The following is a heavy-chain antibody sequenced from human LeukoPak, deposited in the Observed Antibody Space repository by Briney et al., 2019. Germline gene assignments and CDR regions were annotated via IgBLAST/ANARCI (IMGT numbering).Heavy chain of an antibody. CDR1: GGSFSGYY. CDR3: AVKVRDQLLYWFDP. CDR2: INHSGST. V-gene: IGHV4-34*01. Sequence: SETLSLTCAVYGGSFSGYYWSWIRQPPGKGLEWIGEINHSGSTNYNPSLKSRVTISVDTSMNQFSLKLSSVTAADTAVYYCAVKVRDQLLYWFDPWGQGTLVTVSS. D-gene: IGHD2-2*01. J-gene: IGHJ5*02.